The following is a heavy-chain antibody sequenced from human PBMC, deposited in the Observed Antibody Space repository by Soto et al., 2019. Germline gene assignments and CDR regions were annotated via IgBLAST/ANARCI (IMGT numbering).Heavy chain of an antibody. J-gene: IGHJ6*03. V-gene: IGHV1-3*01. CDR3: ARVASSSSNHYYYLDV. Sequence: VKVSCKASGYTFTSYAMHWVRQAPGQRLEWMGWINAGNGNTKYSQKFQGRVTITRDASASTAYMELSSLRSEDTAVYYCARVASSSSNHYYYLDVWGKGTTVTVSS. CDR2: INAGNGNT. CDR1: GYTFTSYA. D-gene: IGHD6-6*01.